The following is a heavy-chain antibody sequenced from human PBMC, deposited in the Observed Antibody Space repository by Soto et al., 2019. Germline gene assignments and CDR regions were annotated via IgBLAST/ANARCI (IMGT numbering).Heavy chain of an antibody. V-gene: IGHV4-4*02. J-gene: IGHJ5*02. CDR2: ISHSGRT. CDR1: SGSISSRNW. Sequence: QVQLQESGPGLVKPSGTLSLTCGVSSGSISSRNWWSWVRQPPGKGLEWIGEISHSGRTNYNPSLERRATISVDKSRNQFYLKLNFVTAADTAVYYCATQTYSYNWHHWGQGTLVTVSS. D-gene: IGHD1-1*01. CDR3: ATQTYSYNWHH.